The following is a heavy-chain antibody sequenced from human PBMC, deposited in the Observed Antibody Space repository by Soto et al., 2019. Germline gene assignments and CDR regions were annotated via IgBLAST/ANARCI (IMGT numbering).Heavy chain of an antibody. CDR3: AREQWLGGDGRLYYHGMDV. Sequence: QVQLQESGPGLVKPSETLSLTCTVSGGSISAYYWSWIRQPPGKGLEWIGHIYYSGNTNYNPSFKSRSTISVDSSKKQFSLKLNSVTAADTALYYCAREQWLGGDGRLYYHGMDVWGQGTTVTVSS. J-gene: IGHJ6*02. V-gene: IGHV4-59*01. CDR2: IYYSGNT. CDR1: GGSISAYY. D-gene: IGHD6-19*01.